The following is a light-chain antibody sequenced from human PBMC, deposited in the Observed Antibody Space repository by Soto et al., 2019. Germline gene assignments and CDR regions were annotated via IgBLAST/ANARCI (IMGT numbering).Light chain of an antibody. CDR2: DAS. CDR3: LQAYSYPLT. Sequence: DIQMTQSPSTLSGSVGDRVTITCRASQTISSWLAWYQQKPGKAPQYLIFDASSLYGGVPSRFSGSGSGTDFTLTISSLQPEDFATYYCLQAYSYPLTFGGGTKVDIK. V-gene: IGKV1-5*01. CDR1: QTISSW. J-gene: IGKJ4*01.